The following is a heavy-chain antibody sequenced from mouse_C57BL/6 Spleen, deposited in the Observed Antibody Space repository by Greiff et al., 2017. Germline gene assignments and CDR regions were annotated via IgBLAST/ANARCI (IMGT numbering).Heavy chain of an antibody. D-gene: IGHD2-4*01. V-gene: IGHV5-6*01. CDR1: GFTFSSYG. CDR2: ISSGGSYT. J-gene: IGHJ2*01. Sequence: EVQLVESGGDLVKPGGSLKLSCAASGFTFSSYGMSWVRQTPDKRLEWVATISSGGSYTYYPDSVKGRFTISRDTAKNTLYLQMSSLKSEDTAMYYCARDGTYYDYFDYWGQGTTLTVSS. CDR3: ARDGTYYDYFDY.